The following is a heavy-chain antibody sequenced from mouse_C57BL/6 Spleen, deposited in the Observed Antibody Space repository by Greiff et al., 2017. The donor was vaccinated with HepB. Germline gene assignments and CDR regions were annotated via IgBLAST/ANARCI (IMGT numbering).Heavy chain of an antibody. CDR2: ISSGSSTI. Sequence: EVMLVESGGGLVKPGGSLKLSCAASGFTFSDYGMHWVRQAPEKGLEWVAYISSGSSTIYYADTVKGRITISRDNAKNTLFLQMTSLRSEDTAMYYCARGGYGSSFYYYAMDYWGQGTSVTVSS. CDR3: ARGGYGSSFYYYAMDY. J-gene: IGHJ4*01. CDR1: GFTFSDYG. D-gene: IGHD1-1*01. V-gene: IGHV5-17*01.